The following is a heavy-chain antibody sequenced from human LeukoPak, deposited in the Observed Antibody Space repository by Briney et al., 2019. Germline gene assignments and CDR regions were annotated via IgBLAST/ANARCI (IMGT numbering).Heavy chain of an antibody. CDR2: ISSSGRTT. CDR1: GFTFSTYE. Sequence: GGTLRLSCAASGFTFSTYEMSWVRQTPGRGLEWVAYISSSGRTTYYADSVKGRFTISRDDAKNSLYLQMSSLKVEDTAIYYCAREGGNFFFEYWGQGTLVTVSS. V-gene: IGHV3-48*03. D-gene: IGHD3-16*01. CDR3: AREGGNFFFEY. J-gene: IGHJ4*02.